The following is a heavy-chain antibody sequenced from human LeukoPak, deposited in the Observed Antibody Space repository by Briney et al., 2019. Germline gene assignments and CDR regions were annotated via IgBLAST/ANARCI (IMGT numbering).Heavy chain of an antibody. J-gene: IGHJ4*02. Sequence: ASVTVSCKASGYTFTSRGFSWVRQAPGQGLEWMGWINADNGNTNYAQKLQGRVTMTTDTSTSTAYMELRSLRSDDTAVYYCARDEISGGWYNHWGQGTLVTVSS. CDR3: ARDEISGGWYNH. V-gene: IGHV1-18*04. CDR1: GYTFTSRG. CDR2: INADNGNT. D-gene: IGHD6-19*01.